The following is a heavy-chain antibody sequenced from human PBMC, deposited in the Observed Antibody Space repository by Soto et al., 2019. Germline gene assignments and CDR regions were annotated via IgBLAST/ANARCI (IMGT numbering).Heavy chain of an antibody. Sequence: GASVKVSCKASGGTFSSYAISWVRQAPGQGLEWMGGIIPIFGTANYAQKFQGRVTITADESTSTAYMELSSLRSEDTAVYYCARVPGPFSSSWKYYFDYWGQGTLVTVSS. J-gene: IGHJ4*02. V-gene: IGHV1-69*13. CDR2: IIPIFGTA. D-gene: IGHD6-13*01. CDR3: ARVPGPFSSSWKYYFDY. CDR1: GGTFSSYA.